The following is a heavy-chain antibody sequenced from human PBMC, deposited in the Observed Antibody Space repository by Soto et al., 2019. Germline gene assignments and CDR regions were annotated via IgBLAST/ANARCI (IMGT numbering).Heavy chain of an antibody. Sequence: QVQLVESGGGVVQPGRSLRLSCAASGFTFSSYGMHWVRQAPGKGLEWVAVISYDGSNKYYADSVKGRFTISRDNSKNTLYLQMNSLRAEDTAVYYCAKDGGGYGMDVWGQGTTVTVSS. V-gene: IGHV3-30*18. CDR1: GFTFSSYG. CDR3: AKDGGGYGMDV. CDR2: ISYDGSNK. D-gene: IGHD3-16*01. J-gene: IGHJ6*02.